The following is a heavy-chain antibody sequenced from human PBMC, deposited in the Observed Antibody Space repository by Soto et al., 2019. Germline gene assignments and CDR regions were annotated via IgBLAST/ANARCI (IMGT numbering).Heavy chain of an antibody. Sequence: LRLSCAASGFTFSSYGMHWVRQAPGKGLEWVAVISYDGSNKYYADSVKGRFTISRDNSKNTLYLQMNSLRAEDTAVYYCAKGSKLSWGQGTLVTVSS. J-gene: IGHJ4*02. CDR3: AKGSKLS. CDR2: ISYDGSNK. CDR1: GFTFSSYG. D-gene: IGHD3-10*01. V-gene: IGHV3-30*18.